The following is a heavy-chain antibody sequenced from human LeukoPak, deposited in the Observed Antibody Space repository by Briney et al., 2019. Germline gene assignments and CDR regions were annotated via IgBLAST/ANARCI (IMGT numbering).Heavy chain of an antibody. D-gene: IGHD6-6*01. CDR3: ARVPSRGAPRRYYYYYMDV. CDR2: MNPNSGNT. Sequence: ASVKVSCKASGYTFTSYDINWVRQATGQGLEWMGWMNPNSGNTGYAQKFQGRVTMTRNTSISTAYMELSSLRSEDTAVYYCARVPSRGAPRRYYYYYMDVWGKGTTVTVSS. V-gene: IGHV1-8*01. CDR1: GYTFTSYD. J-gene: IGHJ6*03.